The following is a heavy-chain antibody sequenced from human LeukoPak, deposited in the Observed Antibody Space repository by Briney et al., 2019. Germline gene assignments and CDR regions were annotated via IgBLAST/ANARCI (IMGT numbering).Heavy chain of an antibody. CDR1: GFTFSSYS. V-gene: IGHV3-21*01. D-gene: IGHD5-18*01. J-gene: IGHJ4*02. CDR2: ISSSSSYI. Sequence: GGSLRLSCAASGFTFSSYSMNWVRQAPGKGLEWASSISSSSSYIYYADSVKGRFTISRDNAKNSLYLQVNSLRAEDTAVYYCARGGIQLWPSLGDFDYWGQGTLVTVSS. CDR3: ARGGIQLWPSLGDFDY.